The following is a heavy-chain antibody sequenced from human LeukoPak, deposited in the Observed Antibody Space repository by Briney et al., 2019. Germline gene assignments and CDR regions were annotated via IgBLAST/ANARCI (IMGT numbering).Heavy chain of an antibody. D-gene: IGHD1-7*01. V-gene: IGHV1-69*05. CDR3: ARDNYAGANWFDP. CDR2: IIPIFGTA. J-gene: IGHJ5*02. Sequence: ASVKVSCKASGGTFSSYAISWVRQAPGQGLEWMGGIIPIFGTANYAQKFQGRVTITTDESTSTAYMELSSLRSEATAVYYCARDNYAGANWFDPWGQGTLVTVFS. CDR1: GGTFSSYA.